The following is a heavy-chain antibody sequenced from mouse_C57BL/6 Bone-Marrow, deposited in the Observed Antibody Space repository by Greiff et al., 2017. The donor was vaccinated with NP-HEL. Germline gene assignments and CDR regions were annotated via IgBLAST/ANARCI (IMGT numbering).Heavy chain of an antibody. CDR3: IYYGSSPWYFDV. J-gene: IGHJ1*03. V-gene: IGHV14-1*01. D-gene: IGHD1-1*01. Sequence: VQLQQSGAELVRPGASVKLSCTASGFNIKDYYMHWVKQRPEQGLEWIGRIDPEDGDTEYAPKFQGKATMTADTSSNTAYLQLSSLTSEDTAVYYCIYYGSSPWYFDVWGTGTTVTVSS. CDR2: IDPEDGDT. CDR1: GFNIKDYY.